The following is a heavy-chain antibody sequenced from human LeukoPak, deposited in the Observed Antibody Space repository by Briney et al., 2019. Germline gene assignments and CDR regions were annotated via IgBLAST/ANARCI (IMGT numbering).Heavy chain of an antibody. CDR3: ARAKYNWNYDYYYYYMDV. CDR2: ICYSGST. D-gene: IGHD1-7*01. Sequence: SETLSLTCSVSGGSISSSSYCWGWIRQPPGKGLEWIGTICYSGSTYYNPSLKSRVTISVDTSKNQFSLKLSSVTAADTAVYYCARAKYNWNYDYYYYYMDVWGKGTTVTVSS. CDR1: GGSISSSSYC. V-gene: IGHV4-39*07. J-gene: IGHJ6*03.